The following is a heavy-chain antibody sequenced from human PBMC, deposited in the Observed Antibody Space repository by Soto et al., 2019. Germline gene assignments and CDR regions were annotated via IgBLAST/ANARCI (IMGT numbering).Heavy chain of an antibody. D-gene: IGHD6-6*01. CDR2: IYYSGST. CDR1: GGSISSYY. J-gene: IGHJ6*02. Sequence: QVQLQESGPGLVKPSETLSLTCTVSGGSISSYYWSWIRQPPGKGLEWIGYIYYSGSTNCNPSLKSRVTISVDTSKNQFSLKLSSVTAADTAVYYCARDGQQLAYGMDVWGQGTTVTVSS. V-gene: IGHV4-59*01. CDR3: ARDGQQLAYGMDV.